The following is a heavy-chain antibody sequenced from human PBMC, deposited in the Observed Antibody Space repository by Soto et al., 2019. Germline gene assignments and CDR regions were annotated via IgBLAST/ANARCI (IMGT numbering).Heavy chain of an antibody. J-gene: IGHJ4*02. CDR1: GYTFTSYG. V-gene: IGHV1-18*01. CDR3: ARDPSYYDFWSGDFPFDY. Sequence: ASVKVSCKASGYTFTSYGISWVRQAPGQGLEWMGWLSAYNVNTNYAQKLQGRVTMTTDKSTSTAYMELRSLRSDDTAVYCCARDPSYYDFWSGDFPFDYWGQGTLVTVSS. D-gene: IGHD3-3*01. CDR2: LSAYNVNT.